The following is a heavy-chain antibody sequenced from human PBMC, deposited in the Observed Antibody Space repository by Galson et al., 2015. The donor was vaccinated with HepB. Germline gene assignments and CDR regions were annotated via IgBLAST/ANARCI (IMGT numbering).Heavy chain of an antibody. CDR2: ISHDGRNT. D-gene: IGHD3-3*01. J-gene: IGHJ4*02. CDR1: GFTFSSYS. Sequence: SLRLSCAASGFTFSSYSIHWVREAPGKGLEWVAIISHDGRNTYYAYSVKGRFTISRDNSRNTLYLQMNGLRAEDTAMYYCVRADFGVAIPYTTFDFWGQGALVTVSS. CDR3: VRADFGVAIPYTTFDF. V-gene: IGHV3-30*04.